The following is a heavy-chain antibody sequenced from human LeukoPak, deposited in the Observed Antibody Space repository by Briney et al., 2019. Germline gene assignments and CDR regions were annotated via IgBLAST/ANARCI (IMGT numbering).Heavy chain of an antibody. D-gene: IGHD6-13*01. J-gene: IGHJ4*02. V-gene: IGHV3-48*01. Sequence: GGSLRLSCAASGFTFSDYSMNRVRQAPGKGLEWISYISSSSSTIYYADSVKGRFTISRDNSKNTLYLQMNSLRAEDTAVYYCAREAEARDYWGQGTLVTVSS. CDR1: GFTFSDYS. CDR3: AREAEARDY. CDR2: ISSSSSTI.